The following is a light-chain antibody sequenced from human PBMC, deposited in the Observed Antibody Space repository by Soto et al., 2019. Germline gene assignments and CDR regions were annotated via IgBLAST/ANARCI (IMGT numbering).Light chain of an antibody. V-gene: IGKV3-15*01. CDR2: DAS. CDR1: QSVRSN. CDR3: QQYDNWPPIT. Sequence: EIVLTQSPATLSLSPGERATLSCRASQSVRSNLAWYQQKRGQAPRLLIYDASTRATGIPARFSGSGSGTEFTLTISSLQSEDCAVYYCQQYDNWPPITFGQGTRLEIK. J-gene: IGKJ5*01.